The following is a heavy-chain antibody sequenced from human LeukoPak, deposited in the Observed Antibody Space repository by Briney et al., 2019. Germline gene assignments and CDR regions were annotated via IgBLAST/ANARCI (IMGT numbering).Heavy chain of an antibody. Sequence: ASVKVSCKASGYTFTGYYMHWVRQAPGQGLEWMGWINPNSGGTNYAQKFQGRVTMTRDTSISTAYMELSRLRSDDTAVYYCATDSKWSTNFDYWGQGTLVTVSS. CDR2: INPNSGGT. D-gene: IGHD2-15*01. CDR1: GYTFTGYY. J-gene: IGHJ4*02. CDR3: ATDSKWSTNFDY. V-gene: IGHV1-2*02.